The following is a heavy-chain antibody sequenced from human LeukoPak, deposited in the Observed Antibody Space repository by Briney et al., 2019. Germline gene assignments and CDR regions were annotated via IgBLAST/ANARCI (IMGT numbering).Heavy chain of an antibody. V-gene: IGHV1-2*02. CDR2: VNPNSGGT. D-gene: IGHD2-15*01. CDR3: ARASAGIVVVAAAFDY. J-gene: IGHJ4*02. Sequence: GASVKVSCKASGYTFTGYYMHWVRQAPGQGLEWMGWVNPNSGGTNYAQKSQGRVTMTRDTSISTAYMELSRLRSDDTAVYYCARASAGIVVVAAAFDYWGQGTLVTVSS. CDR1: GYTFTGYY.